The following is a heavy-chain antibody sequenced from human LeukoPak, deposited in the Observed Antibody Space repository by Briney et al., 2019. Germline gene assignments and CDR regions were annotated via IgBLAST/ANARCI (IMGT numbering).Heavy chain of an antibody. CDR1: GYTFTGYY. V-gene: IGHV1-2*06. D-gene: IGHD2-15*01. CDR3: ARDRDCSGGSCVDI. CDR2: INPNSGGT. J-gene: IGHJ3*02. Sequence: ASVKVPCKASGYTFTGYYMHWVRQAPGQGLEWMGQINPNSGGTNYAQKFQGRVTMTRDTSISTAYMELSRLRSDDTAVYYCARDRDCSGGSCVDIWGQGTMVTVSS.